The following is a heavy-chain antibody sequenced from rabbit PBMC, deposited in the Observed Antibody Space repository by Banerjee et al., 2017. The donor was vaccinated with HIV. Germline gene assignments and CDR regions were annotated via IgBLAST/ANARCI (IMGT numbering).Heavy chain of an antibody. Sequence: QEQLKESGGGLVKPEGSLTLSCTASGFSFSNKYVMCWVRQAPGKGLEWIGCINSGSSGNTYYASWAKGRFTISRTSSTTMTLQMTSLTAADTATYFCARDFSYVGDGRFNLWGPGTLVTVS. CDR2: INSGSSGNT. CDR1: GFSFSNKYV. V-gene: IGHV1S45*01. D-gene: IGHD4-2*01. J-gene: IGHJ4*01. CDR3: ARDFSYVGDGRFNL.